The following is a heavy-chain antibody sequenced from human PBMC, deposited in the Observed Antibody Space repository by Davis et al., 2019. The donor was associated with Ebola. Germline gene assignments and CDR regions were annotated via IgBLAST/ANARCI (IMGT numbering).Heavy chain of an antibody. CDR2: MNPNSGNT. CDR3: ARGDILYYDILTGYRYFDY. D-gene: IGHD3-9*01. V-gene: IGHV1-8*01. CDR1: GYTFTSYD. Sequence: ASVKVSCKASGYTFTSYDINWVRQATGQGLEWMGWMNPNSGNTGYAQKFQGRVTMTRNTSISTAYMALSSLRSEDTAVYYCARGDILYYDILTGYRYFDYWGQGTLVTVSS. J-gene: IGHJ4*02.